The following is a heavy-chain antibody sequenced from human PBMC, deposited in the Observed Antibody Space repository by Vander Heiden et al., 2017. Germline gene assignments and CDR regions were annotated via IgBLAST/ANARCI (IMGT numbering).Heavy chain of an antibody. D-gene: IGHD3-3*01. CDR1: GFTFSSSG. V-gene: IGHV3-33*01. J-gene: IGHJ5*02. CDR3: ARGYYDFWSGYYTDWFDP. CDR2: IWYDGSNK. Sequence: QVQLAESGGGVVQPGRSLRLSCAASGFTFSSSGMHWVRQAPGKGLEWVAVIWYDGSNKYYADSVKGRFTISRDNSKNTLYLQMNSLRAEDTAVYYCARGYYDFWSGYYTDWFDPWGQGTLVTVSS.